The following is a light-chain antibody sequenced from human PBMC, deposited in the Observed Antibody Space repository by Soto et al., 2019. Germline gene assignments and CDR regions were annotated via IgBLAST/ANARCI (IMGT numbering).Light chain of an antibody. Sequence: EIVMTQYPATLSVSAGERAALSCRASQSVGNSLAWYQQKPGQAPRLLLYRASYRATGIADRFSGSGSGTEFTLTISSLQSEDFAVYYWQQYKNWYSFGQGTKLEIK. CDR3: QQYKNWYS. J-gene: IGKJ2*01. CDR2: RAS. V-gene: IGKV3-15*01. CDR1: QSVGNS.